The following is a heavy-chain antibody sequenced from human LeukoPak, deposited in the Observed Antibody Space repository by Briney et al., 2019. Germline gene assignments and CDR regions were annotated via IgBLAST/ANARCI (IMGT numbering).Heavy chain of an antibody. J-gene: IGHJ4*02. D-gene: IGHD2-21*02. Sequence: PSETLSLTCAVYGGSFSGYYWSWIRQPPGKGLEWIGEINHSGSTNYNPSLKGRVTISVDTSKNQFSLKLSSVTAADTAVYYCARVTYCGGDCYYPDYWGQGTLVTVSS. V-gene: IGHV4-34*01. CDR3: ARVTYCGGDCYYPDY. CDR1: GGSFSGYY. CDR2: INHSGST.